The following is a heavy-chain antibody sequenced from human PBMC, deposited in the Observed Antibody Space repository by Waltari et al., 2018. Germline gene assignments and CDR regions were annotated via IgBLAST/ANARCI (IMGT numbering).Heavy chain of an antibody. CDR1: GGTFSSYA. J-gene: IGHJ4*02. D-gene: IGHD6-13*01. Sequence: QVQLVQSGAEVKKPGSSVKVSCKASGGTFSSYAISWVRQATGQGLEWMGWMNPNSGNTGYAQKFQGRVTITRNTSISTAYMELSSLRSEDTAVYYCARSGVRVYPDYWGQGTLVTVSS. CDR3: ARSGVRVYPDY. V-gene: IGHV1-8*03. CDR2: MNPNSGNT.